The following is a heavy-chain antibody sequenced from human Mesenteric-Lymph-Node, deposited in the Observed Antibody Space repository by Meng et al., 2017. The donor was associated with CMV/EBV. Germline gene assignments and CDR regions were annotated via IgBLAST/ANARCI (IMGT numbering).Heavy chain of an antibody. D-gene: IGHD2-2*01. Sequence: YTCTSYGISGVRQAPGQGPEWMGWISAYNGNTNYAQKLQGRVTMTTDTSTSTAYMELRSLRSDDTAVYYCARGPKFIVVAPASMPFDYWGQGTLVTVSS. CDR2: ISAYNGNT. CDR1: YTCTSYG. V-gene: IGHV1-18*01. CDR3: ARGPKFIVVAPASMPFDY. J-gene: IGHJ4*02.